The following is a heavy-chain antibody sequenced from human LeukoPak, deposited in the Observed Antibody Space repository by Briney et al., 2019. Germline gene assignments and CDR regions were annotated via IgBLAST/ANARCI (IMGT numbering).Heavy chain of an antibody. CDR2: IIPIFGTA. Sequence: SVKVSCKASGGTFSSYAISWVRQAPGQGLEWMGGIIPIFGTANYAQKFQGRVTITTDESTSTAYMELSSLRSEDTAVYYCARAGSLGYSYGPLNWFDPWGQGTLVTVSS. V-gene: IGHV1-69*05. CDR1: GGTFSSYA. J-gene: IGHJ5*02. D-gene: IGHD5-18*01. CDR3: ARAGSLGYSYGPLNWFDP.